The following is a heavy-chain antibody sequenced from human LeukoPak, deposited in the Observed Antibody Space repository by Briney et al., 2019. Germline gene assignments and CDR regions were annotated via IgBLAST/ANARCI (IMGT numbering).Heavy chain of an antibody. J-gene: IGHJ4*02. CDR3: AKDMTMIVVVFDY. D-gene: IGHD3-22*01. V-gene: IGHV3-66*01. Sequence: GGSLRLSCAASGFTVSSNYMSWVRQAPGKGLEWVSVIYSGGSTYYADSVKGRFTISRDNSKNTLYLQMNSLRAEDTAVYYCAKDMTMIVVVFDYWGQGTLVTVSS. CDR2: IYSGGST. CDR1: GFTVSSNY.